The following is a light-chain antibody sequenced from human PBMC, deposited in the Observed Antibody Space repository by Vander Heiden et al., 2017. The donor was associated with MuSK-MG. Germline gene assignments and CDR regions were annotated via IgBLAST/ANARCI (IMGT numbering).Light chain of an antibody. V-gene: IGLV3-10*01. CDR1: ALTYKY. CDR2: EDN. CDR3: YSTDRSGNHRGV. Sequence: SYALTQPPSAPVSPGHTARITCSGDALTYKYDYWYQQKSGQAPVLIIYEDNKRHSAIPERVSGSSSGTRATVTISGGQVEDEADDQCYSTDRSGNHRGVFGGGTKLTVL. J-gene: IGLJ3*02.